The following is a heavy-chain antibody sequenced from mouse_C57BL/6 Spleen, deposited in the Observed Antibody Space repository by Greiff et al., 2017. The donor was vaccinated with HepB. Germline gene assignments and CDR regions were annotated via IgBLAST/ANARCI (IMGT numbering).Heavy chain of an antibody. CDR3: SRNFHYYGSSYSYFDV. CDR1: GYTFTDYY. D-gene: IGHD1-1*01. J-gene: IGHJ1*03. CDR2: INPNNGGT. V-gene: IGHV1-26*01. Sequence: VQLQQSGPELVKPGASVKISCKASGYTFTDYYMNWVKQSHGKSLEWIGDINPNNGGTSYNQKFKGKATLTVDKSSSTAYMELRSLTSEDSAVYYCSRNFHYYGSSYSYFDVWGTGTTVTVSS.